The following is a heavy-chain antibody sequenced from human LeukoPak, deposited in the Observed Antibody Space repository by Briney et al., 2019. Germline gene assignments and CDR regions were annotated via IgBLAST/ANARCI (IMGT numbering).Heavy chain of an antibody. V-gene: IGHV1-18*01. CDR2: ISAYNGNT. CDR3: ARGGPGGYSYGYSDY. CDR1: GYTFTSYG. D-gene: IGHD5-18*01. Sequence: SVKVSCKASGYTFTSYGISWVRQAPGQGLEWMGWISAYNGNTNYAQKLQGRVTMTTDTSTSTAYMELRSLRSDDTAVYYCARGGPGGYSYGYSDYWGQGTLVTVSS. J-gene: IGHJ4*02.